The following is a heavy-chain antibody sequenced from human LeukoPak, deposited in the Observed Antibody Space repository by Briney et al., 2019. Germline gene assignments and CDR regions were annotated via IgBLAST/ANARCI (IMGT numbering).Heavy chain of an antibody. CDR3: ARDHGGYRLFDS. CDR1: EFTFSSYA. J-gene: IGHJ4*02. D-gene: IGHD1-26*01. V-gene: IGHV3-23*01. CDR2: ISGSGDSA. Sequence: GGSLRLSCAASEFTFSSYAMNWVRQAPGKGLEWVSAISGSGDSAYYADSVKGRFTISRDNSKNTLYLQMNSLRAEDTAIYYCARDHGGYRLFDSWGQGTLVTVSS.